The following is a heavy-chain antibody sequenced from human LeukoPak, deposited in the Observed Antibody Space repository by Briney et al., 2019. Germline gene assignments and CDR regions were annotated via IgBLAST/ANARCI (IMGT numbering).Heavy chain of an antibody. CDR2: IKRDGSEK. CDR3: AREPLNYYDSSGYYYRSPFDP. D-gene: IGHD3-22*01. Sequence: GGSLRLSCAASGFTFSSYWMSWVRQAPGKGLEWVANIKRDGSEKYYVDSVKGRFTISRDNAKNSLYLQMNSLRAEDTAVYYCAREPLNYYDSSGYYYRSPFDPWGQGTLVTVSS. V-gene: IGHV3-7*01. J-gene: IGHJ5*02. CDR1: GFTFSSYW.